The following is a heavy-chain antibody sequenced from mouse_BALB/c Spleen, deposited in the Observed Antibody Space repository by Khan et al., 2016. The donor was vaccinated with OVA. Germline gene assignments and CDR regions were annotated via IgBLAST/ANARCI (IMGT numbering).Heavy chain of an antibody. Sequence: QVQLKQSGTELVRPGTSVRLSCKASGYTFTSYWMNWIKQRPEQGLEWIGRIDPYDSETHYNQKFKDKAILTVDKSSNTASMHLSSLTSEDAAVYYGARNPFAYWGQGTLVTVSA. CDR3: ARNPFAY. J-gene: IGHJ3*01. CDR1: GYTFTSYW. CDR2: IDPYDSET. V-gene: IGHV1-52*01.